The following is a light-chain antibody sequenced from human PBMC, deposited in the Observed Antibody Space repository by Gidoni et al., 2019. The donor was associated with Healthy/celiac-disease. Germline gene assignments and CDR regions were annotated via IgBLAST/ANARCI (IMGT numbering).Light chain of an antibody. CDR2: AAS. J-gene: IGKJ1*01. CDR3: QQSYSTPRWT. Sequence: DIQITQSPSSLSASVGDIVTITCRASKSISSYLNWFQQKPGKAPKLLIYAASSLQSGVPSRFSGSGSGTDFTLTISSLQPEDFATYYCQQSYSTPRWTFGQGTKVEIK. CDR1: KSISSY. V-gene: IGKV1-39*01.